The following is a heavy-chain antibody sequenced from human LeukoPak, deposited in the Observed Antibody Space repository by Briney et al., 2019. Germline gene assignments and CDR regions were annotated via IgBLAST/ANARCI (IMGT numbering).Heavy chain of an antibody. CDR1: GGTFSSYA. J-gene: IGHJ3*02. CDR2: IIPIFGTA. Sequence: GASVKVFCKASGGTFSSYAISWVRQAPGQGLEWMGGIIPIFGTANYAQKFKGRVTITTDESTSTAYMELSSLRSEDTAVYYCARAADCSSTSCYLGAAFDIWGQGTMVTVSS. D-gene: IGHD2-2*01. CDR3: ARAADCSSTSCYLGAAFDI. V-gene: IGHV1-69*05.